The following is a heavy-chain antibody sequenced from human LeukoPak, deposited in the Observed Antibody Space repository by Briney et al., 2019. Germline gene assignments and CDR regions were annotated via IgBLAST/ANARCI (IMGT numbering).Heavy chain of an antibody. CDR3: ARGVNSGYFDY. CDR1: GDSISSSNSY. V-gene: IGHV4-61*05. J-gene: IGHJ4*02. CDR2: IYYSGST. Sequence: KSSETLSLTCTVSGDSISSSNSYWGWIRQPPGKGLEWIGYIYYSGSTNYSPSLKSRVTISLDTSKNQFSLKLSSVTAADTAVYYCARGVNSGYFDYCGQGTLVTVSS. D-gene: IGHD1-26*01.